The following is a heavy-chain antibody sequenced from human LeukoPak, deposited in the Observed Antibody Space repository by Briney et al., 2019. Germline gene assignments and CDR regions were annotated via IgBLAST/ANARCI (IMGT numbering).Heavy chain of an antibody. V-gene: IGHV1-18*01. D-gene: IGHD3-22*01. CDR3: ARDRGSSGYYYRGDY. Sequence: ASVKVSCKASGYTFTSYGISWVRQAPGQGLEWMGWISAYNGNTNYAQKLQGRVTMTTDTSTSTAYMELRSLRSDDTDVYDCARDRGSSGYYYRGDYWGQGTLVTVSS. J-gene: IGHJ4*02. CDR1: GYTFTSYG. CDR2: ISAYNGNT.